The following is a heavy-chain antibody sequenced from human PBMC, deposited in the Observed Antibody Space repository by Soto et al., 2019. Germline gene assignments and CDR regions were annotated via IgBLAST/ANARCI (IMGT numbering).Heavy chain of an antibody. CDR3: ANKFFSGSGSYRGCFDP. D-gene: IGHD3-10*01. V-gene: IGHV3-23*01. J-gene: IGHJ5*02. Sequence: EVQLLESGGGLVQPGGSLRLSCAASGFTFSSYAMNWVRQAPGKGLEWVSIISGSGDSTYYADSVKGRFTISRDNTKNTLYLQMNRLRAEDTAVYYCANKFFSGSGSYRGCFDPWGQGTLVTVSS. CDR2: ISGSGDST. CDR1: GFTFSSYA.